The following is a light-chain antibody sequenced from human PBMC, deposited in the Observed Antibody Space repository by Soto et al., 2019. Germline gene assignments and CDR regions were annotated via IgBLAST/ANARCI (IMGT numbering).Light chain of an antibody. V-gene: IGKV3-15*01. CDR3: QQYRSWPRT. CDR2: GAS. J-gene: IGKJ1*01. CDR1: QDVMYD. Sequence: EIVLTQSPAALSVSPGGRATLSCRASQDVMYDLAWYQQKPGQAPRLLVYGASTRATDAPPRFRGSGSGREFSLTISCLQSEDFATYYCQQYRSWPRTFGQGSRVEIK.